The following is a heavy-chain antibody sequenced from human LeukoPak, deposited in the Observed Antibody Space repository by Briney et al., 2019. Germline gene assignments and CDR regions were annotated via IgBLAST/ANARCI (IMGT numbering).Heavy chain of an antibody. CDR2: INTNTGSP. CDR3: ARVPFVVMGVTGNWFDP. J-gene: IGHJ5*02. V-gene: IGHV7-4-1*02. Sequence: GASVKVSCKASGYSFTNYAINWVRQAPGQGLEWMGWINTNTGSPTYAQGFTGRFVFSLDTFASTAYLQIRSLKVDDTAVYYCARVPFVVMGVTGNWFDPWGQGTLVTVSS. D-gene: IGHD2-8*01. CDR1: GYSFTNYA.